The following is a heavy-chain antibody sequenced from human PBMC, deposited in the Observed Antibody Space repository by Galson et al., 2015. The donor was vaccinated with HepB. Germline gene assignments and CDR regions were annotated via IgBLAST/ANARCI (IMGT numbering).Heavy chain of an antibody. V-gene: IGHV5-10-1*01. Sequence: QSGAEVKKPGESLGISCKGSGYSFTSYWISWVRQMPGKGLEWMGRIDPSDSYTNYSPSFQGHVTISADKSISTAYLQWSSLKASDTAMYYCARHGTIFGVVTQGIDYWGQGTLVTVSS. CDR1: GYSFTSYW. CDR3: ARHGTIFGVVTQGIDY. J-gene: IGHJ4*02. CDR2: IDPSDSYT. D-gene: IGHD3-3*01.